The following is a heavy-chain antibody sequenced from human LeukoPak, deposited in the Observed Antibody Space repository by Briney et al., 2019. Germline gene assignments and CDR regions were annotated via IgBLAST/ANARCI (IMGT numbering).Heavy chain of an antibody. Sequence: GGSLRLSCAASGFTFSNHWMSWVRQAPGKGLEWVANIRPDGSAKYYGDSVEGRLTISKDNAKNSLYLQMNSLRADDTAVYYCARIDSRGSTWDYWGQGTLVTVSS. CDR1: GFTFSNHW. V-gene: IGHV3-7*01. J-gene: IGHJ4*02. CDR3: ARIDSRGSTWDY. CDR2: IRPDGSAK. D-gene: IGHD3-22*01.